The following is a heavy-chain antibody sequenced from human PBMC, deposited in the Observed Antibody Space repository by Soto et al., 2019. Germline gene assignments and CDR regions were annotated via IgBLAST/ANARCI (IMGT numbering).Heavy chain of an antibody. Sequence: SVKVSCKASGFTFTSSAVQWVRQARGQRLEWIGWIVVGSGNTNYAQKFQERVTITRDMSTSTAYMELSIVRSEDTAVYYCAAIGDQNVLRYFDWLLRFDYWGQGSLVNVSS. CDR3: AAIGDQNVLRYFDWLLRFDY. CDR1: GFTFTSSA. V-gene: IGHV1-58*01. J-gene: IGHJ4*02. CDR2: IVVGSGNT. D-gene: IGHD3-9*01.